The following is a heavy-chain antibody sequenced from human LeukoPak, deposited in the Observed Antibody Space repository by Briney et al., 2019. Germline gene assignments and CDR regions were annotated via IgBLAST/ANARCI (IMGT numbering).Heavy chain of an antibody. CDR2: IYYSGST. J-gene: IGHJ4*02. D-gene: IGHD2/OR15-2a*01. CDR3: ARPTSNLGSFDS. V-gene: IGHV4-39*01. CDR1: GDSISSTNYY. Sequence: SETLSLTCTVSGDSISSTNYYWGWIRQPPGKGLEWIGTIYYSGSTYYNPSLKSRITISVHTSKNQFSLKLSSVTAADTAVYYCARPTSNLGSFDSWGQGPLSPSPQ.